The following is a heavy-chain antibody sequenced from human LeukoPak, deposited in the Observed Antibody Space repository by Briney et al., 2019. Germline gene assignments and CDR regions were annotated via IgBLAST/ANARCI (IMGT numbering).Heavy chain of an antibody. CDR1: GGSISSYY. J-gene: IGHJ4*02. CDR3: ARDVVTTTGDYFDY. V-gene: IGHV4-59*01. Sequence: SETLSLTCTVSGGSISSYYWSWIRQPPGKGLEWIGYIYYSGSTNYNPSLKSRVTISVDTSKNQFSLKLSSVTAADTAEYYCARDVVTTTGDYFDYWGQGTLVTVSS. D-gene: IGHD2-2*01. CDR2: IYYSGST.